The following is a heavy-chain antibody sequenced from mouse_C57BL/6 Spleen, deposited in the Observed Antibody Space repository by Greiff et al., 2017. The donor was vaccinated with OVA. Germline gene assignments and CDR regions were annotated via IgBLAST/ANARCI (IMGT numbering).Heavy chain of an antibody. V-gene: IGHV2-6-1*01. CDR2: IWSDGST. J-gene: IGHJ4*01. Sequence: VKLMESGPGLVAPSQSLSITCTVSGFSLTSYGVHWVRQPPGKGLEWLVVIWSDGSTTYNSALKSRLSISKDNSKSQVFLKMNSLQTDDTAMYYCARHGRYDGAMDYWGQGTSVTVSS. CDR3: ARHGRYDGAMDY. D-gene: IGHD2-3*01. CDR1: GFSLTSYG.